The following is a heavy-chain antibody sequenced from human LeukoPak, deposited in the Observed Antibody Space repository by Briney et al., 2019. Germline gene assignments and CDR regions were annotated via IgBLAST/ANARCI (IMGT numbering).Heavy chain of an antibody. CDR3: ARDRYGSGSYYNWYFDL. J-gene: IGHJ2*01. D-gene: IGHD3-10*01. CDR2: ISSSGSTI. V-gene: IGHV3-11*01. Sequence: GGSLRLSCAASGFTFGDYYMSWIRQAPGKGLEWVSYISSSGSTIYQADSVKGRFTISRDNAKNSLYLQMNSLRAEDTAVYYCARDRYGSGSYYNWYFDLWGRGTLVTVSS. CDR1: GFTFGDYY.